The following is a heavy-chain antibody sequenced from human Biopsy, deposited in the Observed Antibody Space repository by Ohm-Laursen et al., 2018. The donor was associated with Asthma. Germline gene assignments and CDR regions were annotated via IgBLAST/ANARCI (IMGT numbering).Heavy chain of an antibody. J-gene: IGHJ3*02. V-gene: IGHV3-30*01. Sequence: SLGLSCAASGFSFSNFAIHWVRQAPGKGLEWVGVISKDASKQDYADSVKGRFTMARDNSKNTLDLQMNSLREEDTAVYYCVRDGTDDAFDIWGQGTVVSVSS. D-gene: IGHD1-1*01. CDR1: GFSFSNFA. CDR3: VRDGTDDAFDI. CDR2: ISKDASKQ.